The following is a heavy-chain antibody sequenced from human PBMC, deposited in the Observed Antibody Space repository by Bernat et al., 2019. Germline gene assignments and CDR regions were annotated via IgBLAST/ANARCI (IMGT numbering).Heavy chain of an antibody. CDR3: ARWSYYYGSGGYYFDY. Sequence: QVQLVQSGAEVKKPGASVKVSCKASGYTFTGYYMHWVRQAPGQGLEWMGWINPNSGGTNYAQKFQGWVTMTRDTSISTAYMELSRLRSDDTAVYYCARWSYYYGSGGYYFDYWGQGTLVTVSS. D-gene: IGHD3-10*01. V-gene: IGHV1-2*04. CDR2: INPNSGGT. J-gene: IGHJ4*02. CDR1: GYTFTGYY.